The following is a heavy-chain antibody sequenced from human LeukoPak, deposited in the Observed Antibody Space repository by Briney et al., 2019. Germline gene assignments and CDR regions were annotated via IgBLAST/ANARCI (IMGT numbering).Heavy chain of an antibody. Sequence: ASVKVSCKASGYTFTNFGITWVRQAPGQGLEWMGWISAYNGNTNYAQKFQGRVTMTTDTSTSTAYMELRSLRSDDTAVYYCARDPRIVGTTPDWFDPWSQGTRVTVSS. V-gene: IGHV1-18*01. D-gene: IGHD1-26*01. CDR2: ISAYNGNT. CDR1: GYTFTNFG. J-gene: IGHJ5*02. CDR3: ARDPRIVGTTPDWFDP.